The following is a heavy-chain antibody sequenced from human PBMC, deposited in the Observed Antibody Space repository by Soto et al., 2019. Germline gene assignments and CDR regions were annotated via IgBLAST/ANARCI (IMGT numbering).Heavy chain of an antibody. CDR1: GGSISSPNFY. Sequence: SETLSLTSTVSGGSISSPNFYWSGIRQHPGKGLEWIGHIYYSGSTYYNPSLKSRVTISVDTSKNQFSLKLSSVTAADTAVYYCAREEPLAYCGGDCFRGGLDYYYGMDVWGQGTTVTVSS. J-gene: IGHJ6*02. CDR2: IYYSGST. V-gene: IGHV4-31*03. CDR3: AREEPLAYCGGDCFRGGLDYYYGMDV. D-gene: IGHD2-21*02.